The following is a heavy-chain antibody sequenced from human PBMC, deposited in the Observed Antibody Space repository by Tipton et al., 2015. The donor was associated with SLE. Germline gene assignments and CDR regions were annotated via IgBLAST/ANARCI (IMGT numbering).Heavy chain of an antibody. J-gene: IGHJ3*02. Sequence: SLRLSCAASGFTFSSHGMHWVRQAPGKGLEWVAVIWYDGSHKYYADSVKGRFTISRDNSKNTLSLQMNSLRAEDTAVYYCAKFDSSGAGFDIWGQGTMVTVSS. CDR2: IWYDGSHK. CDR3: AKFDSSGAGFDI. CDR1: GFTFSSHG. V-gene: IGHV3-33*06. D-gene: IGHD6-19*01.